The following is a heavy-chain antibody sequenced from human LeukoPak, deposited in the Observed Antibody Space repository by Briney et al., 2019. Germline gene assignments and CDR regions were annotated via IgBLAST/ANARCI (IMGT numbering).Heavy chain of an antibody. V-gene: IGHV3-74*01. D-gene: IGHD2-2*03. Sequence: GGSLRLSCAASGFTFSSYWMHWVRQAPGKGLVWVSRINSDGSSTSYADSVKGRFTISRDNAKNTLYLQMNSLRAEDTAVYYCVGYCSSTSCRDLRYYYYYGMDVWGQGTTVTVSS. CDR2: INSDGSST. CDR3: VGYCSSTSCRDLRYYYYYGMDV. J-gene: IGHJ6*02. CDR1: GFTFSSYW.